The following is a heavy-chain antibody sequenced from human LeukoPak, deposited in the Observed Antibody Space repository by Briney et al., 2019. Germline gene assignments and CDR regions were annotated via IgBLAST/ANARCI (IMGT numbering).Heavy chain of an antibody. CDR3: AKEGYYESSGYWYIDY. V-gene: IGHV3-23*01. D-gene: IGHD3-22*01. J-gene: IGHJ4*02. CDR1: GFTYGSYA. CDR2: ISGSGGST. Sequence: GGPLRLSCAASGFTYGSYAMSWVRQAPGKGLEWVSAISGSGGSTYYADSVKGRFTISRDNSKNTLHLQMNSLRAEDTAIYYCAKEGYYESSGYWYIDYWGQGTLVTVSS.